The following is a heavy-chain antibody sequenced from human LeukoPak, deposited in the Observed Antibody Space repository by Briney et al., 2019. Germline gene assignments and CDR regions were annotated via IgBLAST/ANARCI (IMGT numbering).Heavy chain of an antibody. Sequence: PSETLSLTCTVSGGSISSYYWSWIRQPPGKGLEYIGYVFYSGSTNYNPSLKSRVTISVDTSKNQFSLKLSSVTAADTAVYYCARGGGYRSGGSCYLNFDYWGQGTLVTVSS. CDR1: GGSISSYY. V-gene: IGHV4-59*01. D-gene: IGHD2-15*01. J-gene: IGHJ4*02. CDR3: ARGGGYRSGGSCYLNFDY. CDR2: VFYSGST.